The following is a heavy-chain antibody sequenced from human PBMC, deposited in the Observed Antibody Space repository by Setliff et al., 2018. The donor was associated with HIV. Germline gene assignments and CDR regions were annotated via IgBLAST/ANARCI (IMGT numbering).Heavy chain of an antibody. Sequence: SVKVSCKASGGPFSSYAISWVRQAPGQGLEWLGGIIPNIGVANYAQKFQGRVTITTDESTSTAYMELSSLRSEDTAVYYCARSWPLDIVVVVAATLDYYGMDVWGQGTTVTVSS. J-gene: IGHJ6*02. CDR3: ARSWPLDIVVVVAATLDYYGMDV. D-gene: IGHD2-15*01. CDR2: IIPNIGVA. V-gene: IGHV1-69*05. CDR1: GGPFSSYA.